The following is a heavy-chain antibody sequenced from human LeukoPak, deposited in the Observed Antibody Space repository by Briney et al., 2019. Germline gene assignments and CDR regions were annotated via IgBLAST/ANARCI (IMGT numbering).Heavy chain of an antibody. V-gene: IGHV3-7*03. CDR1: GFTFSSYW. CDR2: IKQDGSEK. J-gene: IGHJ3*02. Sequence: GGSLRLSCAASGFTFSSYWMSWVRQAPGKGLEWVANIKQDGSEKYYVDSVKGRFTISRDNAKNSLYLQMNSLRAEDTAVYYCARVLRYSFYDAFDIWGQGTMVTVSS. CDR3: ARVLRYSFYDAFDI. D-gene: IGHD3-9*01.